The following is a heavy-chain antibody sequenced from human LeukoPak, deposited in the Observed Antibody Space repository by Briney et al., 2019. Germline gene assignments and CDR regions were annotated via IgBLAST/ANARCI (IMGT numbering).Heavy chain of an antibody. CDR1: GYTFTSYG. CDR3: ARDLGYRGGLYAAFDV. Sequence: GASVKVSCKASGYTFTSYGISWVRQAPGQGLEGMGWISAYNGNTNYAQKLQDRVTMTTDTSTSSAYMELRNLRSDDTAVYYCARDLGYRGGLYAAFDVWGQGTMVIVSS. D-gene: IGHD6-19*01. J-gene: IGHJ3*01. CDR2: ISAYNGNT. V-gene: IGHV1-18*01.